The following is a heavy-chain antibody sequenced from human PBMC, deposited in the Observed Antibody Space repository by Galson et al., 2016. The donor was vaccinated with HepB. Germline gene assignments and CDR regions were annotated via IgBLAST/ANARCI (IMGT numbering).Heavy chain of an antibody. D-gene: IGHD4-17*01. V-gene: IGHV3-7*01. CDR2: INQDEIEK. CDR1: GFTFSSYW. J-gene: IGHJ5*02. CDR3: ARSGEPS. Sequence: SLRLSCATSGFTFSSYWMTWVRQAPGKGLEWVANINQDEIEKYYVGSVEGRFTISRDNAKKSLYLQMDSLRAEDTAVYYCARSGEPSWGQGTLVTVPS.